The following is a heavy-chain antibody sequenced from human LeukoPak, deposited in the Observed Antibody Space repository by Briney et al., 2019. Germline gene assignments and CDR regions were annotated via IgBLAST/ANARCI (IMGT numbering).Heavy chain of an antibody. J-gene: IGHJ4*02. CDR3: AGREMATISGDY. CDR1: GGSFSGYY. V-gene: IGHV4-34*01. Sequence: SETLSLTCAVYGGSFSGYYWSWTRQPPGKGLEWIGEINHSGSTNYNPSLKSRVTISVDTSKNQFSLKLSSVTAADTAVYYCAGREMATISGDYWGQGTLVTVSS. D-gene: IGHD5-24*01. CDR2: INHSGST.